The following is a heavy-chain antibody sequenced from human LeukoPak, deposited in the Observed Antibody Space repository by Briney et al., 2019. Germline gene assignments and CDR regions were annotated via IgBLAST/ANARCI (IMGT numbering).Heavy chain of an antibody. V-gene: IGHV3-23*01. J-gene: IGHJ4*02. CDR1: GFTFDDYA. CDR2: ISGSTGST. Sequence: PGGSLRLSCAASGFTFDDYAMHWVRQAPGKGLEWVSLISGSTGSTYYADSVKGRFSISRDNSKNTVYLQMNSLRVEDTAVYYCAKGPVSAIMGATTLDYWGQGTLVTVSS. D-gene: IGHD1-26*01. CDR3: AKGPVSAIMGATTLDY.